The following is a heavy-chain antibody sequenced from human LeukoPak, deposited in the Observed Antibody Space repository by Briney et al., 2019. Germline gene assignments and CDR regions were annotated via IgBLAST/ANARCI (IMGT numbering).Heavy chain of an antibody. D-gene: IGHD2-2*02. V-gene: IGHV4-59*01. CDR2: IYYSGST. Sequence: SETLSLTCTVSGGSISSYYWSWIRQPPGKGLEWIGYIYYSGSTNCNPSLKSRVTISVDTSKDQFSLKLSSVTAADTAVYYCAREEEDCSSTSCYTKFDYWGQGTLVTVSS. J-gene: IGHJ4*02. CDR1: GGSISSYY. CDR3: AREEEDCSSTSCYTKFDY.